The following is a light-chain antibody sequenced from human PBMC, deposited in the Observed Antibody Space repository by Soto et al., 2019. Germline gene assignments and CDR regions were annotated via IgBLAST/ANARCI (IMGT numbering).Light chain of an antibody. CDR3: SSYTRSSTLV. V-gene: IGLV2-14*01. CDR2: DVS. CDR1: SSDVGGYNY. J-gene: IGLJ2*01. Sequence: QSALTQPASVSGSPGQSITISCTGTSSDVGGYNYVSWYQQHPGKAPKLIIYDVSNRPSGVSKRFSGSKSGNTASLTISGLQAEDEADYYCSSYTRSSTLVFGGGTKLTVL.